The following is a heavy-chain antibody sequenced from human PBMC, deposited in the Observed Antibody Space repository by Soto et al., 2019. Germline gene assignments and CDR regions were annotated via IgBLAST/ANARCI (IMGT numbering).Heavy chain of an antibody. J-gene: IGHJ6*02. Sequence: SVKLSCKAPGFTFTSSAMQWVRQARGQRLEWIGWIVVGSGNTNYAQKFQERVTITRDMSTSTAYMELSSLRSEDTAVYYCAADCCSGGREAARDYYGMDVWGQGTTVTVSS. D-gene: IGHD2-15*01. CDR3: AADCCSGGREAARDYYGMDV. CDR2: IVVGSGNT. CDR1: GFTFTSSA. V-gene: IGHV1-58*02.